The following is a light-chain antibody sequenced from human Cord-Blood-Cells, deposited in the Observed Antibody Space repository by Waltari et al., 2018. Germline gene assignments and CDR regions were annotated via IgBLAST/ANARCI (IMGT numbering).Light chain of an antibody. J-gene: IGLJ3*02. Sequence: QSALTQPASVSGSPGQSITISCTGTSSDVGSYNRVSWYQPHPGKAPKLMIYEGSKRPSGVSNRVAGSKSGNTASLTISGLQAEDGADYYCCSYAGSSTWVFGGGTKLTVL. CDR2: EGS. CDR1: SSDVGSYNR. CDR3: CSYAGSSTWV. V-gene: IGLV2-23*01.